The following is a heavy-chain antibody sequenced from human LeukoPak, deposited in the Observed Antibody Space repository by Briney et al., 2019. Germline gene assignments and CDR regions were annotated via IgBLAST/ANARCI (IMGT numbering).Heavy chain of an antibody. CDR2: ISSSSSYI. CDR3: ARDYDSSGSLDY. J-gene: IGHJ4*02. Sequence: GGSLRLSCAASGFTFSSYGMHWVRQAPGKGLEWVSSISSSSSYIYYADSVKGRFTISRDNAKNSLYLQMNSLRAEDTAVYYCARDYDSSGSLDYWGQGTLVTVSS. V-gene: IGHV3-21*01. CDR1: GFTFSSYG. D-gene: IGHD3-22*01.